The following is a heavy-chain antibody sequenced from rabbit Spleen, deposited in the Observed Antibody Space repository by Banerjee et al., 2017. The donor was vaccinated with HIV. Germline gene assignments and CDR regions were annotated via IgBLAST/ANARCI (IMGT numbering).Heavy chain of an antibody. J-gene: IGHJ4*01. CDR3: ARDLPSVVGWNLNL. Sequence: QEQVEESGGDLVKPEGSLTLTCTASGFSLSSYTMGWVRQAPGKGLEWISCIAGSSSGFTYSATWAKGRFTCSKTSSTTVTLQMTSLTAADTTTYFCARDLPSVVGWNLNLWGQGTLVTVS. D-gene: IGHD1-1*01. V-gene: IGHV1S45*01. CDR1: GFSLSSYT. CDR2: IAGSSSGFT.